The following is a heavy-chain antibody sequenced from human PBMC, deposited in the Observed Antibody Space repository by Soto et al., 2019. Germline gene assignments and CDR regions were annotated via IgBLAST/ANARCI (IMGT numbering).Heavy chain of an antibody. CDR1: GFTFSRYW. J-gene: IGHJ4*02. D-gene: IGHD6-13*01. V-gene: IGHV3-7*01. CDR3: ARDVYPYSSSWYYCDS. CDR2: IKYDGSEK. Sequence: PGGSLRLSCAASGFTFSRYWMTWVRQAPGKGLEWVANIKYDGSEKYYVDSVKGRFTISRDNSKNTLYLQMNSLRTEDTALYYCARDVYPYSSSWYYCDSWGQGSLVTVSS.